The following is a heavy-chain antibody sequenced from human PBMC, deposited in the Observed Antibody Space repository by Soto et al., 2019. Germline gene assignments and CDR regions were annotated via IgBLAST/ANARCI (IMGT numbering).Heavy chain of an antibody. Sequence: QVHLQESGPGLVKPSGTLSLTCTVSGGSIISKDWWTWVRQSPGKGLEWIGETYHSGSTNYNPSHKSRLTLSVDDSNKQFPLKLTSATAADTAIYYCARRRWELGSFDIWGQGTMVTVSS. D-gene: IGHD7-27*01. V-gene: IGHV4-4*02. CDR3: ARRRWELGSFDI. CDR1: GGSIISKDW. CDR2: TYHSGST. J-gene: IGHJ3*02.